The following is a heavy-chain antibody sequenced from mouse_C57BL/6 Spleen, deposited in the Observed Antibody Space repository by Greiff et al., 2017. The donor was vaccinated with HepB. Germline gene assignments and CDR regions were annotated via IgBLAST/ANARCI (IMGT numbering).Heavy chain of an antibody. J-gene: IGHJ4*01. V-gene: IGHV5-4*01. D-gene: IGHD1-1*01. CDR3: ARGGLLDAMDY. CDR1: GFTFSSYA. CDR2: ISDGGSYT. Sequence: EVHLVESGGGLVKPGGSLKLSCAASGFTFSSYAMSWVRQTPEKRLEWVATISDGGSYTYYPDNVKGRFTISRDKAKNNLYLQMSHLKSEDTAMYDCARGGLLDAMDYWGQGTSVTVAS.